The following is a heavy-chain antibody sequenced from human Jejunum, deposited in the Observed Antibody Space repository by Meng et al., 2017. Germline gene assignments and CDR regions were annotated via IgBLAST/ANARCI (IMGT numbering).Heavy chain of an antibody. J-gene: IGHJ4*02. CDR1: GFTFSTYA. CDR3: AKDRSSASSYALAY. V-gene: IGHV3-23*01. Sequence: GGSLRLSCAASGFTFSTYAMSWVRQAPGKGLEWVSSIHGSSDTTYYADSVKGRFTISRDNSKNTLSLQMNGLGADDTAVYYCAKDRSSASSYALAYWGQGILVTVSS. CDR2: IHGSSDTT. D-gene: IGHD2-2*01.